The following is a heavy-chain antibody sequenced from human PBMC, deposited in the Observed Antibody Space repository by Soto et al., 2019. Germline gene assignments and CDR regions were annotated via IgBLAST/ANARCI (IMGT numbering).Heavy chain of an antibody. CDR2: IYYNWRT. V-gene: IGHV4-59*08. CDR3: AGLRWATIAEAGSFGY. D-gene: IGHD6-13*01. Sequence: QVQLQESGPGLVKPSATLSLTCTVSGGSISSKYWSWIRKPPGKGLEWIGDIYYNWRTNYHPSLKSRVTLSVATFRNQFSLKLSSVTAADTAVYYCAGLRWATIAEAGSFGYWCQGILVTVSS. J-gene: IGHJ4*02. CDR1: GGSISSKY.